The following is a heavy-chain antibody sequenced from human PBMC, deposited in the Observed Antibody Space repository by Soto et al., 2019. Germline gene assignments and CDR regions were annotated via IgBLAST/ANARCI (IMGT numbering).Heavy chain of an antibody. J-gene: IGHJ6*02. V-gene: IGHV5-51*01. Sequence: GESLKISCKGSGYTFTNYWIGWVRQMPGKGLEWMGIIYPGDSDTKCNPSFQGQVTISADKSITTTYLRWTSLKASDTAIYYCAASIFYYVMDVWGQGTTVTVS. CDR2: IYPGDSDT. CDR1: GYTFTNYW. CDR3: AASIFYYVMDV.